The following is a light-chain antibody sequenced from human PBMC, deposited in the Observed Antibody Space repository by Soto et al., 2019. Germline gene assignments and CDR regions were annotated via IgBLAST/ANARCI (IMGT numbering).Light chain of an antibody. V-gene: IGKV3-15*01. Sequence: MMMTQSPATLSVSPGERVTLSCRTSHSVNSHVAWYQQKPGQAPRLLIYGASTRATGIPARFSGSGSGTEFTLTISSLQSEDFAVYYCQQYNNWPPSTFGQGTRLEIK. CDR2: GAS. CDR1: HSVNSH. CDR3: QQYNNWPPST. J-gene: IGKJ5*01.